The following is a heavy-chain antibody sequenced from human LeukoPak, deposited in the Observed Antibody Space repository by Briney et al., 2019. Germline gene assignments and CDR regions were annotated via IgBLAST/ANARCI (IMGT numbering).Heavy chain of an antibody. CDR3: AKDGGFIVVVPEATFDP. D-gene: IGHD2-2*01. V-gene: IGHV3-23*01. J-gene: IGHJ5*02. Sequence: PGGSLRLSCAASGFTFSTCAMSWVRQAPGKGLEWVSAISGSGGSTYYADSVKGRFTISRDNSKNTLYLQMSSLRAEDTAVYYCAKDGGFIVVVPEATFDPWGQGTLVTVSS. CDR1: GFTFSTCA. CDR2: ISGSGGST.